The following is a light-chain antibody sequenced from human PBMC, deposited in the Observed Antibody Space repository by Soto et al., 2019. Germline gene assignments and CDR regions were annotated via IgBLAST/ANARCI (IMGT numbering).Light chain of an antibody. Sequence: EIVLTQSPGTLSLSPGERATLSCRTSQSISNNFLAWYQQKPGQAPRLLIFGASNRATGIPDRFSGNGSGTVFTLTISRLEPEDFAEYHCQQFGPRTFGQGTRVEIK. J-gene: IGKJ1*01. CDR1: QSISNNF. V-gene: IGKV3-20*01. CDR3: QQFGPRT. CDR2: GAS.